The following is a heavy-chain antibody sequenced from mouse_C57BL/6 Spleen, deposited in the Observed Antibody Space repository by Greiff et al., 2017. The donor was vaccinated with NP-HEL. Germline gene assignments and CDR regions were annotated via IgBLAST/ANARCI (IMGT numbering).Heavy chain of an antibody. D-gene: IGHD1-1*01. J-gene: IGHJ3*01. CDR3: ARRDYYGSMAY. V-gene: IGHV1-82*01. CDR1: GYAFSSSW. CDR2: IFPGDGDT. Sequence: QVQLQQSGPELVKPGASVKISCKASGYAFSSSWMNWVKQRPGKGLEWIGRIFPGDGDTNYNGKFKGKATLTADKSSSTAYMQLSSLTSEDSAVYFCARRDYYGSMAYWGQGTLVTVSA.